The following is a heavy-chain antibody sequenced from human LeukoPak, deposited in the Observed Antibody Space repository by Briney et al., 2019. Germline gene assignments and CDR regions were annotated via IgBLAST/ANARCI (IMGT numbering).Heavy chain of an antibody. J-gene: IGHJ4*02. D-gene: IGHD5-18*01. CDR2: IYSSGNT. CDR3: AREVPDTAMVPL. V-gene: IGHV4-59*01. Sequence: SETLSLNCTVSGGSISGYYWSWIRQPPGKGLEWIGYIYSSGNTNYNPSLKSRVTISVDTSKNQFSLKLSSVTAADTAVYYCAREVPDTAMVPLWGQGTLVTVSS. CDR1: GGSISGYY.